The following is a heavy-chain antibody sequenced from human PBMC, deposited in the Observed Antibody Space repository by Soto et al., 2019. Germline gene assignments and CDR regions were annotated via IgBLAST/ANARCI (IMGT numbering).Heavy chain of an antibody. V-gene: IGHV4-34*01. CDR1: GGSFSGYY. Sequence: QVQLQQWGAGLLKPSETLSLTCAVYGGSFSGYYWTLIRQPPGKGLEWIGEINHSGRTNYKSSLKSRVTIAVDTSKKQVSLKLSSVTAADTAVYYCARAQGRMDVWGQGTTVTVSS. CDR3: ARAQGRMDV. CDR2: INHSGRT. J-gene: IGHJ6*02.